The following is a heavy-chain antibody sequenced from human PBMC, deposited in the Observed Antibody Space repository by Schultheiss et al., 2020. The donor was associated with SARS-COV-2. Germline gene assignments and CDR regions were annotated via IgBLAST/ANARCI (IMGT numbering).Heavy chain of an antibody. Sequence: GGSLRLSCAASGFTFDDYAMHWVRQAPGKGLEWVSGISWNSGSIGYADSVKGRFTISRDNAKNSLYLQMNSLRAEDTALYYCAKAHGTGGDYYYYGMDVWGQGTTVTVSS. CDR2: ISWNSGSI. D-gene: IGHD2-8*02. V-gene: IGHV3-9*01. J-gene: IGHJ6*02. CDR3: AKAHGTGGDYYYYGMDV. CDR1: GFTFDDYA.